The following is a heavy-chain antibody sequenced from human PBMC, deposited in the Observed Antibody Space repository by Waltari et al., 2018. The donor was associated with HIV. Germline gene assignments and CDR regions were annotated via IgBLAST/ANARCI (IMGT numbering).Heavy chain of an antibody. V-gene: IGHV4-61*02. CDR1: SGSIKSGSYY. D-gene: IGHD2-2*01. Sequence: QVQLQESGPGLVKPSQTLSLTCTVSSGSIKSGSYYWNWIRQPAGKGLEWIGRISTSGGTNYNPSLKSRVTMSIDTSKNRFSLKLNSATAADSAVYYCARDSFKAAIYYYYYGLDVWGQGTTVTVSS. J-gene: IGHJ6*02. CDR2: ISTSGGT. CDR3: ARDSFKAAIYYYYYGLDV.